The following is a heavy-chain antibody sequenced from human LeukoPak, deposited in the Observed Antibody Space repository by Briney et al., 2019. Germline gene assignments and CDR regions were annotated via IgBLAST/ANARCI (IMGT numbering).Heavy chain of an antibody. D-gene: IGHD3-10*01. J-gene: IGHJ3*02. CDR3: AREWAYYYGSGSYYDAFDI. CDR1: GGSISSYY. CDR2: IYYSGST. Sequence: PSETLSLTYTVSGGSISSYYWSWIRQPPGKGLEWIGYIYYSGSTNYNPSLKSRVTISVDTSKNQFSLKLSSVTAADTAVYYCAREWAYYYGSGSYYDAFDIWGQGTMVTVSS. V-gene: IGHV4-59*01.